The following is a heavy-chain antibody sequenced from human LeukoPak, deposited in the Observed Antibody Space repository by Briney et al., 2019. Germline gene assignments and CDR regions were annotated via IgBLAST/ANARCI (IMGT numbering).Heavy chain of an antibody. V-gene: IGHV1-69*04. CDR2: IIPILGIA. Sequence: ASVKVSCKASGGTFSSYAISWVRQAPGQGLEWMGRIIPILGIANYAQKFQGRVTITADKSTSTAYMELSSLRSEDTAVYYCAREGAVAGTSLSPDAFDIWGQGTMVTVPS. J-gene: IGHJ3*02. D-gene: IGHD6-19*01. CDR3: AREGAVAGTSLSPDAFDI. CDR1: GGTFSSYA.